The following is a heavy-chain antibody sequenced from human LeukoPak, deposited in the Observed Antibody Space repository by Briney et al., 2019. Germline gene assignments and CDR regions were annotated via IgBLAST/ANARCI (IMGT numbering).Heavy chain of an antibody. CDR1: GGSLSSYY. V-gene: IGHV4-59*01. D-gene: IGHD2-2*02. CDR2: IYYSGST. CDR3: ARARYCSSTSCYTGYYYMDV. J-gene: IGHJ6*03. Sequence: SETLSLTCTVSGGSLSSYYWSWIRQPPGKGLEWIGYIYYSGSTNYNPSLKSRVTISVDTSKNQFSLKLSSVTAADTAVYYCARARYCSSTSCYTGYYYMDVWGKGTTVTASS.